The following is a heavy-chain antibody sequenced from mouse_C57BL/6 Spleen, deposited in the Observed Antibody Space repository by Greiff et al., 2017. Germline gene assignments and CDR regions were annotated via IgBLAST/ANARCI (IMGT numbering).Heavy chain of an antibody. V-gene: IGHV5-12*01. D-gene: IGHD2-5*01. CDR3: ARPSNYPNWYFDV. J-gene: IGHJ1*03. Sequence: EVKLVESGGGLVQPGGSLKLSCAASGFTFSDYYMYWVRQTPEKRLEWVAYISNGGGSTYYPDTVKGRFTISRDNAKNTLYLQMSRLKSEDTAMYYCARPSNYPNWYFDVWGTGTTVTVSS. CDR1: GFTFSDYY. CDR2: ISNGGGST.